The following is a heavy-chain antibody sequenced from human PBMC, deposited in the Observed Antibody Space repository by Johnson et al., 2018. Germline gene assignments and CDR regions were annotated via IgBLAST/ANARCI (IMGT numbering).Heavy chain of an antibody. J-gene: IGHJ6*03. CDR2: ISYDGSNK. V-gene: IGHV3-30-3*01. CDR1: GFTFSSYA. CDR3: ARDERGYSYGHYYYYYYMDV. Sequence: QVQLVESGGGVVQPGRSLRLSCAASGFTFSSYAMHWVRQAPGKGLEWVAVISYDGSNKDYAESVKGRFTISSDNSKNTLYLQMNSMSAEDTAVYYCARDERGYSYGHYYYYYYMDVWGKGTTVTVSS. D-gene: IGHD5-18*01.